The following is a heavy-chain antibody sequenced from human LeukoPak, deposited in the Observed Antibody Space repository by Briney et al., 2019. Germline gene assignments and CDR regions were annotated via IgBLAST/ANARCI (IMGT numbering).Heavy chain of an antibody. V-gene: IGHV3-20*04. CDR2: INWSGAST. D-gene: IGHD1-26*01. CDR3: ARAFVPTVGAYDY. J-gene: IGHJ4*02. CDR1: GFTFNDYA. Sequence: AGTLTLTCAASGFTFNDYAWNWVRQAPGKGLEWVSGINWSGASTYYADSVKGRFAISRDNAQNSLYLQMNSLRAEDTALYFCARAFVPTVGAYDYWGQGTLVTVSS.